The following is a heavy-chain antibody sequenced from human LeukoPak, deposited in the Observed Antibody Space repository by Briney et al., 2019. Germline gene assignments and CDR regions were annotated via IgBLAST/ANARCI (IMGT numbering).Heavy chain of an antibody. J-gene: IGHJ4*02. Sequence: PSETLSLTCTVSGDSITNYYWSWVRQPPGKGLEWIGYSHSSGNTKYNPSLKSRVTMSVDTSMNQVSLRLTSVAAADTAVYFCARAGYNNGYGPYHFDSWGQGTLVIVSS. V-gene: IGHV4-59*01. CDR2: SHSSGNT. CDR1: GDSITNYY. D-gene: IGHD5-18*01. CDR3: ARAGYNNGYGPYHFDS.